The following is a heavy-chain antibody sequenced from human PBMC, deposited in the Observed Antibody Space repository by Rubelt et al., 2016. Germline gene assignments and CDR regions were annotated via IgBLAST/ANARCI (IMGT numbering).Heavy chain of an antibody. CDR3: AREPLLYGSGSYLPDY. D-gene: IGHD3-10*01. CDR1: GGSISSSSYY. V-gene: IGHV4-39*07. Sequence: QLQLQESGPGLVKPSETLSLTCTVSGGSISSSSYYWGWIRQPPGKGLEWIGSIYTSGSTNYNPSLKSLVTRSVDTSKNQFSLKLSAATAADTAVYYCAREPLLYGSGSYLPDYWGQGTLVTVSS. CDR2: IYTSGST. J-gene: IGHJ4*02.